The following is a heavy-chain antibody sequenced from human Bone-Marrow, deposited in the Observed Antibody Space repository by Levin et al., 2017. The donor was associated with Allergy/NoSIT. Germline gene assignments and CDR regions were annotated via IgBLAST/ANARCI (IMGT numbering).Heavy chain of an antibody. Sequence: ASETLSLTCTVSGGPITNDNWWSWVRQSPGKGLEWIGEIYHTGTTNYNPSLKGRVTISVDKSRNKFSLRLTSMTAADTAMYFCAKAAFDIWGQGTMVIVSS. CDR1: GGPITNDNW. V-gene: IGHV4-4*02. CDR2: IYHTGTT. J-gene: IGHJ3*02. CDR3: AKAAFDI.